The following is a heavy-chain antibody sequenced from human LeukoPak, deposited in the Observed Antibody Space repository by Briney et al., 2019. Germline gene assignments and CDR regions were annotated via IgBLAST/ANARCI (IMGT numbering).Heavy chain of an antibody. CDR3: AKDEDIVVVPAADY. CDR1: RFTFSSYG. D-gene: IGHD2-2*01. CDR2: ISGSGGST. Sequence: PGGSLRLSCAASRFTFSSYGMSWVRQAPGKGLEWVSAISGSGGSTYYADSVKGRFTISRDNSKNTLYLQMNSLRAEDTAVYYCAKDEDIVVVPAADYWGQGTLVTVSS. J-gene: IGHJ4*02. V-gene: IGHV3-23*01.